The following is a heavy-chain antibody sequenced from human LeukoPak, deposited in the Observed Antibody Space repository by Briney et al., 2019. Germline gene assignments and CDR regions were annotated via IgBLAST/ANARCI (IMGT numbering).Heavy chain of an antibody. J-gene: IGHJ4*02. CDR2: ISYDGSNK. D-gene: IGHD3-22*01. Sequence: GGSLRLSCAASGFTFSSYGMHWVRQAPGKGLEWVAVISYDGSNKYYADSVKGRFTISRDNSKNTPYLQMNSLRAEDTAVYYCAREVRQGYYDSSGYRDYWGQGTLVTVSS. V-gene: IGHV3-30*03. CDR1: GFTFSSYG. CDR3: AREVRQGYYDSSGYRDY.